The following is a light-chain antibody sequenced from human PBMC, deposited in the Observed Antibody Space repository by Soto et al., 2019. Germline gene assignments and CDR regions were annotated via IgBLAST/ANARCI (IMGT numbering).Light chain of an antibody. CDR1: QSVRSN. CDR2: GAS. Sequence: IVMTHAPATLSVSPGERATLSFRASQSVRSNLAWYQQKPGQSPRLLIYGASTRAPGIPARFSGSGSGPEFTLTLRRLQSEDFAVYYCQQYNNWPPITFGQGTRLEIK. CDR3: QQYNNWPPIT. J-gene: IGKJ5*01. V-gene: IGKV3D-15*01.